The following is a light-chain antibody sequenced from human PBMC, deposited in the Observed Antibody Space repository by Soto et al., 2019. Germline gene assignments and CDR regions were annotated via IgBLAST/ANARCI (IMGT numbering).Light chain of an antibody. Sequence: DIQLTQSPSSLSASVGDKVTITCRASQSIRSYLNWVQQKPGKAPKLLIYDASSLQTGVPSRFSGSGSGTDFSLTISSLQPEDFETYYCQQSYSTPPWTFGQGTKVDIQ. CDR1: QSIRSY. V-gene: IGKV1-39*01. CDR2: DAS. CDR3: QQSYSTPPWT. J-gene: IGKJ1*01.